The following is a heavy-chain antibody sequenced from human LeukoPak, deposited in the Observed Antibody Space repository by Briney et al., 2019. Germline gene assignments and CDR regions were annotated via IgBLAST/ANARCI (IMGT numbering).Heavy chain of an antibody. J-gene: IGHJ6*02. CDR3: ATTRVSGYYYYYYGMAV. V-gene: IGHV3-48*01. Sequence: GGSLRLSCAASGFTFSSHSMNWVRQAPGKGLEWVSYISSSSSSTIYYADSVKGRFTISRDNAKNSLYLQMNSLRAEDTAVYYCATTRVSGYYYYYYGMAVWGQGTTVTVSS. CDR1: GFTFSSHS. D-gene: IGHD5/OR15-5a*01. CDR2: ISSSSSSTI.